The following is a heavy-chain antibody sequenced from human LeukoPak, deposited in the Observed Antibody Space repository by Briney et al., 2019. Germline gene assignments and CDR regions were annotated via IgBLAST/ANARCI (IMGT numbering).Heavy chain of an antibody. Sequence: PGGSLRLSCAASGFTLSNSWMHWVRQPPGKGLVWVSRIKSAGISSIYADSVKGRFTVSRDNAKKTLYMQMNSLRAEDTAVYYCARSQSGGFDPWGQGTLVTVPS. CDR1: GFTLSNSW. CDR3: ARSQSGGFDP. D-gene: IGHD3-10*01. CDR2: IKSAGISS. V-gene: IGHV3-74*01. J-gene: IGHJ5*02.